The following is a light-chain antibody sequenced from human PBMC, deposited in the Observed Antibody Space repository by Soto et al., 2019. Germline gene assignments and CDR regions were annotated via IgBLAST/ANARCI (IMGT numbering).Light chain of an antibody. Sequence: QSALTQPASVSGSPGQSITISCTGTSSDGGSYNLVSWYQQHPGKAPKLMIYEGSKRPSGVSNRFSGSKSGNTASLTISGLQAEDEADYYCCSYAGSSLYVFGTGTKLTVL. CDR2: EGS. CDR3: CSYAGSSLYV. V-gene: IGLV2-23*01. CDR1: SSDGGSYNL. J-gene: IGLJ1*01.